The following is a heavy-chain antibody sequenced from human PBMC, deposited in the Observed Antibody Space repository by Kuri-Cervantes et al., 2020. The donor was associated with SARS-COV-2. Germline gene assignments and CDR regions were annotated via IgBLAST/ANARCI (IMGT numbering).Heavy chain of an antibody. J-gene: IGHJ5*02. CDR3: ASSGAAAGLDWFDP. D-gene: IGHD6-13*01. CDR2: INHSGST. Sequence: SQTLSLTCAVYGGSFSGYYWSWIRQPPGKGLEWIGEINHSGSTNYNPSLKSRVTISVDTSKNQFSLKLSSVTAADTAVYYCASSGAAAGLDWFDPWGQGTLVTVSS. V-gene: IGHV4-34*01. CDR1: GGSFSGYY.